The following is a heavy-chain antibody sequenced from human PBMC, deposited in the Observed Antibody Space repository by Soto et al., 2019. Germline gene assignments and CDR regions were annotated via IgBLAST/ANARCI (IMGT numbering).Heavy chain of an antibody. CDR1: GGSISSGGYY. D-gene: IGHD2-15*01. CDR2: IYYSGST. J-gene: IGHJ6*03. Sequence: PSETLSLTCTVSGGSISSGGYYWSWIRQHPGKGLEWIGYIYYSGSTYYNPSLKSRVTISVDTSKNQFSLKLSSVTAADTAVYYCARVGFDCSGGSCYSDNYYYYYIDVWGKGTTVTVSS. CDR3: ARVGFDCSGGSCYSDNYYYYYIDV. V-gene: IGHV4-31*03.